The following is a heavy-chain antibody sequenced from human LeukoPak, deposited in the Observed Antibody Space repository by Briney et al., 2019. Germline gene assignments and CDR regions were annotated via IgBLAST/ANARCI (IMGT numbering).Heavy chain of an antibody. CDR3: AKDYYDNSGLGD. Sequence: GGSLRLSCAASGFTFTSYGMHWVRQAPGKGLEWVAFIRYDGSNKYYADSVKGRLTISRDNSKNTLYLQMNSLRAEDTAVYYCAKDYYDNSGLGDWGQGTLVTVSS. V-gene: IGHV3-30*02. D-gene: IGHD3-22*01. CDR2: IRYDGSNK. J-gene: IGHJ4*02. CDR1: GFTFTSYG.